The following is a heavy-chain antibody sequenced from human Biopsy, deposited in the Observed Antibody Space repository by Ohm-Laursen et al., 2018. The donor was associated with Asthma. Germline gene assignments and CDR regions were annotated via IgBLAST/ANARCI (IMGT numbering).Heavy chain of an antibody. CDR1: GGSFSNFA. J-gene: IGHJ4*02. CDR3: ARSYDTDSYPVLVLDY. V-gene: IGHV1-69*10. Sequence: VKISCKVSGGSFSNFAFSWVRQAPGHGLEWMGTILTKFDITSYAEKFQGRVTITADKSTSTTYMELSRLRSEDTAVYYCARSYDTDSYPVLVLDYWGQGTLVTVSS. CDR2: ILTKFDIT. D-gene: IGHD3-22*01.